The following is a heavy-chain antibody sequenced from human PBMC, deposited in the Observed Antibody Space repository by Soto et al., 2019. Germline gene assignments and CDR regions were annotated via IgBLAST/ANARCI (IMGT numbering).Heavy chain of an antibody. CDR1: GGSISGDY. D-gene: IGHD3-22*01. V-gene: IGHV4-59*08. J-gene: IGHJ4*02. CDR3: ARLGGYYQAFDS. Sequence: PSETLSLTCTVSGGSISGDYWSWIRQSPGKGLEWIGYIYYTGTTKYNPSLKSRLTISVDTSKNQFSLKLSSVTAADTAVYYCARLGGYYQAFDSWGQGTLVTVS. CDR2: IYYTGTT.